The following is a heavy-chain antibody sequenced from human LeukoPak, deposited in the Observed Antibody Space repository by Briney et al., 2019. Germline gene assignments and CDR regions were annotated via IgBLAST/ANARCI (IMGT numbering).Heavy chain of an antibody. CDR1: GGSISSYY. J-gene: IGHJ5*02. V-gene: IGHV4-59*01. D-gene: IGHD1-1*01. CDR2: IYYSGST. Sequence: SETLSLTCTVSGGSISSYYWSWIRQPPGKGLEWIGYIYYSGSTNYNPSLKSRVTISVDTSKNQFSLKLSSVTAADTAVYYCARSLWNDPNNWLDPWGQGTLVTVSS. CDR3: ARSLWNDPNNWLDP.